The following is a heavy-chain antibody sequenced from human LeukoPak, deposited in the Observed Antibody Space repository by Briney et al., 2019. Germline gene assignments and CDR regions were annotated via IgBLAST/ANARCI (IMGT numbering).Heavy chain of an antibody. Sequence: PSETLSLTCTVSGGSISSYYWSWIRQPAGKGLEWIGRIYTSGSTNYNPSLKSRVTMSVDTSKNQFSLKLSSVTAADTAVYYCARDGPTATQTFWIPGGYNWFDPWGQGTLVTVSS. D-gene: IGHD3-3*01. CDR3: ARDGPTATQTFWIPGGYNWFDP. V-gene: IGHV4-4*07. CDR1: GGSISSYY. CDR2: IYTSGST. J-gene: IGHJ5*02.